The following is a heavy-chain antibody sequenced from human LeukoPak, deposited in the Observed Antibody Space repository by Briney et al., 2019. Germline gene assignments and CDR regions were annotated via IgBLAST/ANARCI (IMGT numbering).Heavy chain of an antibody. Sequence: GGSLRLSCAASGFTFSSYAKSWVRQAPGKGLEWVSLISDGGGSTYYADSVKGRFTISRDNSKNTLYLQMNSLRAEDTAVYYCAKDWGYCSSTSCYNYFQHWGQGTLVTVSS. V-gene: IGHV3-23*01. CDR1: GFTFSSYA. D-gene: IGHD2-2*02. CDR2: ISDGGGST. CDR3: AKDWGYCSSTSCYNYFQH. J-gene: IGHJ1*01.